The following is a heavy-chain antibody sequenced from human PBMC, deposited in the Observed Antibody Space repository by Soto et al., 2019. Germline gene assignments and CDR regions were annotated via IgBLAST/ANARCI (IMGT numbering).Heavy chain of an antibody. D-gene: IGHD6-13*01. J-gene: IGHJ5*01. CDR2: ISSTSSSI. V-gene: IGHV3-48*02. CDR1: GFSLSSFS. CDR3: TRDKSGSWYVFDS. Sequence: EVQLVESGGGLVQPGGSLRLSCAASGFSLSSFSMNWVRQAPGKGLEWVSYISSTSSSIYYADSVKGRLTISRDNAKNSLYLQMNSLRDEDTAVYYCTRDKSGSWYVFDSWGQGTLVTVSS.